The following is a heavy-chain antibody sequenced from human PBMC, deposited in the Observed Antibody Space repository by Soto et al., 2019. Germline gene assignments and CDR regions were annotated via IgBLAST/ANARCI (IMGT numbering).Heavy chain of an antibody. CDR2: VYPSGHT. Sequence: SETMSLTCAVCGDSIRRYSWNWIRQTAGRGLEWIGRVYPSGHTQYRSSFETRVTVSVDMSTNQFFLELRSVTAADTAVYYCARESGENWSYEAYWGQGTQVTVSS. D-gene: IGHD1-7*01. CDR1: GDSIRRYS. CDR3: ARESGENWSYEAY. J-gene: IGHJ4*02. V-gene: IGHV4-4*07.